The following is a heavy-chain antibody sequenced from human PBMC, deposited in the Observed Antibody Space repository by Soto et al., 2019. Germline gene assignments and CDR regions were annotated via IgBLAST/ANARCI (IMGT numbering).Heavy chain of an antibody. D-gene: IGHD4-17*01. CDR3: AKDLYGDYDYYYYYGMDV. CDR2: ISGSGGST. Sequence: PGGSLRLSCAASGFTFSSYAMSWVRQAPGKGLEWVSAISGSGGSTYYADSVKGRFTISRDNSKNTLYLQMNSLRAEDTAVYYRAKDLYGDYDYYYYYGMDVWGQGTTVTVSS. V-gene: IGHV3-23*01. CDR1: GFTFSSYA. J-gene: IGHJ6*02.